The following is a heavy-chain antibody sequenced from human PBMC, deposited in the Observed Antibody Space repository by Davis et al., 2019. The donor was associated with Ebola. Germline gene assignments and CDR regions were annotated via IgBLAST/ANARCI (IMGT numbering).Heavy chain of an antibody. CDR1: GFTFSSYG. V-gene: IGHV3-30*18. CDR3: AKARGWYGDYYYYGMDA. D-gene: IGHD6-19*01. CDR2: ISYDGSNK. Sequence: GGSLRLSCAASGFTFSSYGMHWVRQAPGKGLEWVAVISYDGSNKYYADSVKGRFTISRDNSKNTLYLQMNGLRAEDTAVYYCAKARGWYGDYYYYGMDAWGQGTTVTVSS. J-gene: IGHJ6*02.